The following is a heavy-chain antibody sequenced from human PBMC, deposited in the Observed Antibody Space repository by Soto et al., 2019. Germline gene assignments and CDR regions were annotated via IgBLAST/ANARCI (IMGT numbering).Heavy chain of an antibody. CDR3: ARQPCSSPSCYPNYFDP. Sequence: EVQLVESGGGLVKPGGSLRLSCVASGFTFSKYSMNWVRQAPDKGLEWVSAISSGSSYIYYADSVKGRFTISRDNGKNSLYLQMNSLRTEHTAIYYCARQPCSSPSCYPNYFDPWGQGTLVSVSS. V-gene: IGHV3-21*01. D-gene: IGHD2-2*01. CDR1: GFTFSKYS. J-gene: IGHJ5*02. CDR2: ISSGSSYI.